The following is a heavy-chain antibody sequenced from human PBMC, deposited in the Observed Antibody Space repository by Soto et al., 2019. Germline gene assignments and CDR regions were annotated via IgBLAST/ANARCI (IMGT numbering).Heavy chain of an antibody. D-gene: IGHD3-22*01. CDR3: ARGPRWYYYDSSGYYRAFVSYGMDV. Sequence: PGGSLRLSCAASVFTFSSYAMHWVRQAPGKGLEWVAVISYDGSNKYYADSVKGRFTISRDNSKNTLYLQMNSLRAEDTAVYYCARGPRWYYYDSSGYYRAFVSYGMDVWGQGTTVTVSS. J-gene: IGHJ6*02. CDR1: VFTFSSYA. V-gene: IGHV3-30-3*01. CDR2: ISYDGSNK.